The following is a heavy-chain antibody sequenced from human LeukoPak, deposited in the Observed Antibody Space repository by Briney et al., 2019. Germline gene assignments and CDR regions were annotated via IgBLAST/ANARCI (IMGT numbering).Heavy chain of an antibody. V-gene: IGHV1-18*04. J-gene: IGHJ5*02. D-gene: IGHD5-18*01. CDR3: ARGIQLWSSWFDP. CDR2: ISAYNGNT. CDR1: GYTFTGYY. Sequence: ASVKVSCEASGYTFTGYYMHWVRRAPGQGLEWMGWISAYNGNTNYAQKLQGRVTMTTDTSTSTAYMELRSLRSDDTAVYYCARGIQLWSSWFDPWGQGTLVTVSS.